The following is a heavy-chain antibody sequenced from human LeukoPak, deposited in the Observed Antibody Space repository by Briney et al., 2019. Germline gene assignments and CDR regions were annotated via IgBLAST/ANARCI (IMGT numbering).Heavy chain of an antibody. D-gene: IGHD6-19*01. CDR2: IYSGGST. CDR3: ARVKGQWLVMDCFDP. Sequence: SGGSLRLSCAACGFTVSSNCMSWARQAPGKGLEWVSVIYSGGSTYYADSVKGRFTISRDNSKNTLYLQMNSLRAEDTAVYYCARVKGQWLVMDCFDPWGQGTLVTVSS. V-gene: IGHV3-66*02. J-gene: IGHJ5*02. CDR1: GFTVSSNC.